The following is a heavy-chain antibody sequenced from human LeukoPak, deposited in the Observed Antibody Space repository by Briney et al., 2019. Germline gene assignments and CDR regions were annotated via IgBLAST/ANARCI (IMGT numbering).Heavy chain of an antibody. D-gene: IGHD6-19*01. Sequence: SVKVSCKASGGTFSSYAISWVRQAPGQGLEWMGGIIPIFGTANYAQKFQGRVTITADKSTSTAYMELSSLRSEDTAVYYCARDLWGSSGWYVSDYWGQGTLVTVSS. CDR2: IIPIFGTA. CDR3: ARDLWGSSGWYVSDY. J-gene: IGHJ4*02. V-gene: IGHV1-69*06. CDR1: GGTFSSYA.